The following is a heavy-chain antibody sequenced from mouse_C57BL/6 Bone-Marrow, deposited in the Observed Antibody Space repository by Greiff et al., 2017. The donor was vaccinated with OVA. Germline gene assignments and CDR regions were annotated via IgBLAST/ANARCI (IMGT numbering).Heavy chain of an antibody. CDR3: TTDDGSFAY. CDR2: IDPENGDT. CDR1: GFNIKDAY. J-gene: IGHJ3*01. D-gene: IGHD2-3*01. Sequence: EVQVVESGAELVRPGASVKLSCTASGFNIKDAYMHWVKQRPEQGLEWIGWIDPENGDTEYASKFQGKATITADTSSNTAYLQLSSLTSEDTAVYYCTTDDGSFAYWGQGTLVTVSA. V-gene: IGHV14-4*01.